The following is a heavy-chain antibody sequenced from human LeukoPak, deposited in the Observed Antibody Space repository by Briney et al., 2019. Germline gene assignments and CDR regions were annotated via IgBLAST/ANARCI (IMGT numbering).Heavy chain of an antibody. V-gene: IGHV1-69*05. CDR2: IIPMFGTA. CDR1: GGTFSSYA. D-gene: IGHD6-13*01. CDR3: ARSVELNTELIAASLWYFDL. Sequence: SVKVSCKASGGTFSSYAISWVRQAPGQGLEWMGRIIPMFGTANYAQKFQGRVTITTDESTSTAYLELSSLRSEDTAVYYCARSVELNTELIAASLWYFDLWGRGTLVTVSS. J-gene: IGHJ2*01.